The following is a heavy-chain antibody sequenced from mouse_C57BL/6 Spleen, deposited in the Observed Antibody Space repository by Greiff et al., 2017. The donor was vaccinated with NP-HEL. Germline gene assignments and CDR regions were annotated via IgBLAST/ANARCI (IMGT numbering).Heavy chain of an antibody. J-gene: IGHJ2*01. V-gene: IGHV1-63*01. CDR2: IYPGGGYT. CDR3: ARKGDYGSSYVENYFDD. Sequence: QVQLQQSGAELVRPGTSVKMSCKASGYTFTNYWIGWAKQRPGHGLEWIGDIYPGGGYTNYNEKFKGKATLTADKSSSTAYMQFNSLTSEDSAIYYCARKGDYGSSYVENYFDDWGQGTTLTVSS. D-gene: IGHD1-1*01. CDR1: GYTFTNYW.